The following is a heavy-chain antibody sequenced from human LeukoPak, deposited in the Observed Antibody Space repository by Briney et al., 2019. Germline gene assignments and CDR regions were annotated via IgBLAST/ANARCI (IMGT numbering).Heavy chain of an antibody. D-gene: IGHD3-22*01. J-gene: IGHJ3*02. Sequence: GGSLRLSCAASGFTFSSYSMNWVRQAPGKGLEWVSSISSSSSYIYYADSVKGRFTISRDNAKNSLYLQMNSLRAEDTAVYYCARGGYYYDSSGAFDIWGQGSMVTVSS. CDR3: ARGGYYYDSSGAFDI. CDR2: ISSSSSYI. CDR1: GFTFSSYS. V-gene: IGHV3-21*01.